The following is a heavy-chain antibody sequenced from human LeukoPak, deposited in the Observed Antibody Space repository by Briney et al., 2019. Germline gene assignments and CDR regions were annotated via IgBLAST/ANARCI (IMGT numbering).Heavy chain of an antibody. Sequence: PGGSLRLSCAASRFTFSSYSMNWVRQAPGKGLEWVSSISSSGSYIYYADSVKGRFTISRDNAKNSLYLQMNSLRAEDTAVYYCARVGDPGYTYYFDYWGQGTLVTVSS. CDR2: ISSSGSYI. J-gene: IGHJ4*02. D-gene: IGHD5-18*01. V-gene: IGHV3-21*01. CDR3: ARVGDPGYTYYFDY. CDR1: RFTFSSYS.